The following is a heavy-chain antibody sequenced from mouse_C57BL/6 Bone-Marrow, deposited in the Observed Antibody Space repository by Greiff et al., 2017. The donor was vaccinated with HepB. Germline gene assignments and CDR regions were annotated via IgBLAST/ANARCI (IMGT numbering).Heavy chain of an antibody. J-gene: IGHJ2*01. CDR2: IDPSDSET. CDR3: ARRTRKDYFDY. Sequence: QVQLQQPGAELVRPGSSVKLSCKASGYTFTSYWMHWVKQRPIQGLEWIGNIDPSDSETNYNQKFKDKATLTVDKSSSTAYMQLSSLTSEDSAVYYCARRTRKDYFDYWGQGTTLTVSS. CDR1: GYTFTSYW. D-gene: IGHD3-3*01. V-gene: IGHV1-52*01.